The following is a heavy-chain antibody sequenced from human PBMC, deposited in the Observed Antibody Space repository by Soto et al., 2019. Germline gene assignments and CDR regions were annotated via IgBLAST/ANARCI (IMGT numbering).Heavy chain of an antibody. CDR2: IYYTGTT. CDR3: AREAFGPGPNNEDWFDP. V-gene: IGHV4-59*01. D-gene: IGHD1-1*01. Sequence: WTWIRQLPCRGLECSGYIYYTGTTSYNPSLKSRVTISLDTSKNQFSLNLRSVTAADTAVYYCAREAFGPGPNNEDWFDPWGQGILVTVSS. J-gene: IGHJ5*02.